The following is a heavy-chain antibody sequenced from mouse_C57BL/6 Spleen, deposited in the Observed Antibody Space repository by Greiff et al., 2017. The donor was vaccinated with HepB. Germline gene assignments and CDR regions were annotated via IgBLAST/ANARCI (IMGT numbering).Heavy chain of an antibody. D-gene: IGHD2-4*01. Sequence: QVQLQQSDAELVKPGASVKISCKVSGYTFTDHTIHWMKQRPEQGLEWIGYIYPRDGSTKYNEQFNGKATLTADKSSSTAYMQLNILTSEDSAVYFCATHSDWNRYYAMDYWGQGTSVTVSS. J-gene: IGHJ4*01. V-gene: IGHV1-78*01. CDR3: ATHSDWNRYYAMDY. CDR2: IYPRDGST. CDR1: GYTFTDHT.